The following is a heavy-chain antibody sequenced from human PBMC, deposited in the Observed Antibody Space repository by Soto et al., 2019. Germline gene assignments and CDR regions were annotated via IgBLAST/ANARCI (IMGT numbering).Heavy chain of an antibody. CDR2: IYYSGST. CDR1: GGSVGSGYYY. Sequence: PSETLSLTCTVSGGSVGSGYYYWSWIRQPPGKGLEWIGNIYYSGSTNYNPSLKSRVTISADTSNNQFSLRLSSVTAADTAVYYCAREGCSGGSCYSGYKLGIDYWRQRTLVTVSS. V-gene: IGHV4-61*01. CDR3: AREGCSGGSCYSGYKLGIDY. D-gene: IGHD2-15*01. J-gene: IGHJ4*02.